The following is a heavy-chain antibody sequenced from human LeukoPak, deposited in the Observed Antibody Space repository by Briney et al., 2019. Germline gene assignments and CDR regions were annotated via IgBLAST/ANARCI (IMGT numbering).Heavy chain of an antibody. Sequence: PSETLSLTCTVSGGSISTYFWSWIRQPPGKGLEWIGYIYYSGGTNYNPSLKSRVTISVDTSKNRFSLKLSSATAADTALYYCARQVIGGVMTFDYWGQGTLVTVSS. CDR1: GGSISTYF. CDR3: ARQVIGGVMTFDY. J-gene: IGHJ4*02. V-gene: IGHV4-59*08. D-gene: IGHD3-16*01. CDR2: IYYSGGT.